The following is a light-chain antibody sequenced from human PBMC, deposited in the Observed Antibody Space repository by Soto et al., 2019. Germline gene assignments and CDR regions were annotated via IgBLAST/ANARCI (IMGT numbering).Light chain of an antibody. V-gene: IGLV2-14*01. CDR2: DVS. J-gene: IGLJ1*01. Sequence: QSALTQPASVSGSPGQSITISCTGTSSDVGGYNYVSWYQQHPGKAPKLMIYDVSNRPSGVSNRFSGSKSGNTASLTISGLQPEDEADYYCSSYTSSSIPYVFGTGTQLTVL. CDR1: SSDVGGYNY. CDR3: SSYTSSSIPYV.